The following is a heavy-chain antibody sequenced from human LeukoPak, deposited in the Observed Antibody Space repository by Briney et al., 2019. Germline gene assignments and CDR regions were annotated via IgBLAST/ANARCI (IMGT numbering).Heavy chain of an antibody. D-gene: IGHD6-13*01. Sequence: GGSLRLSCAASGFTFSSYSMNWVRQAPGKGLEGVSSISRSSSYRYYADSVKGRLTISRDNAKNSLYLQMNSPRAEDTAVYYCARAGTQIAAPFDYWGQGTLVTVSS. CDR1: GFTFSSYS. V-gene: IGHV3-21*01. J-gene: IGHJ4*02. CDR2: ISRSSSYR. CDR3: ARAGTQIAAPFDY.